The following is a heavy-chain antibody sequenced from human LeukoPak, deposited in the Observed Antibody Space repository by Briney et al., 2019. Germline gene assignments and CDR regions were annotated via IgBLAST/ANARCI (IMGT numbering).Heavy chain of an antibody. D-gene: IGHD3-3*01. J-gene: IGHJ4*02. CDR1: GFIFSTYW. V-gene: IGHV3-7*01. Sequence: GGSLRLSCTTSGFIFSTYWMSWVRQAPGKGLEWVANIKQDGSEKYYVDSVKGRFTISRDNAKNSLYLQMNSLRAEDTAVYYCARVYDFWSGYPRYFDYWGQGTLVTVSS. CDR3: ARVYDFWSGYPRYFDY. CDR2: IKQDGSEK.